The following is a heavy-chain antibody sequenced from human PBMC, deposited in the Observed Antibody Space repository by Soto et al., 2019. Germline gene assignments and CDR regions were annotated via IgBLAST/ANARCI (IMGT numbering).Heavy chain of an antibody. CDR1: GFTFSSYA. Sequence: GGSLRLSCAASGFTFSSYAMSWVRQAPGKGLEWVSAISGSGGSTYYADSVKGRFTISRDNSKNTLYLQMNSLRAEDTAVYYCANDYDYIWGSYWGVDYWGQGTLVTVSS. V-gene: IGHV3-23*01. J-gene: IGHJ4*02. CDR3: ANDYDYIWGSYWGVDY. CDR2: ISGSGGST. D-gene: IGHD3-16*01.